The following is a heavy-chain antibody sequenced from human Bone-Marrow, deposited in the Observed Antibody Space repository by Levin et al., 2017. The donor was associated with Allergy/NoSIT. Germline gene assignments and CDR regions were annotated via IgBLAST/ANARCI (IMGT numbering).Heavy chain of an antibody. CDR1: GYTFTSYN. J-gene: IGHJ4*02. V-gene: IGHV1-3*01. CDR2: INAGNGYT. D-gene: IGHD2-8*01. CDR3: ARETQYCTNGVCYLGGSEY. Sequence: PGGSLRLSCKASGYTFTSYNIHWVRQAPGQRLEWMGWINAGNGYTRYSQRFHDRVTFTRDTSASTAYMELSSLRSEDTALYYCARETQYCTNGVCYLGGSEYWGQGSQVTVSS.